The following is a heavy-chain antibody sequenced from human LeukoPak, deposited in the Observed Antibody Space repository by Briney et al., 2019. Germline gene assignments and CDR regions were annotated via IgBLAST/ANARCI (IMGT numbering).Heavy chain of an antibody. V-gene: IGHV3-48*03. J-gene: IGHJ3*02. CDR2: ISNSGSTT. CDR3: VRGGGPSYKYNAFDI. D-gene: IGHD2-15*01. CDR1: GLTSSIFE. Sequence: GGFLRLSCIASGLTSSIFEMNWVRQAPGKGLEWVSYISNSGSTTDYADAVKGRFTISRDNAKNSLYLQMSSLRVEDTAVYYCVRGGGPSYKYNAFDIWGQGTMVTVS.